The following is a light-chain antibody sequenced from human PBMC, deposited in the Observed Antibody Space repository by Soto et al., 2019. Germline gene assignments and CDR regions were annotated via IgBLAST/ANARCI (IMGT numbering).Light chain of an antibody. V-gene: IGLV2-14*01. CDR2: EVS. CDR3: SSYTSSSTVV. J-gene: IGLJ2*01. CDR1: SSDVGGYNY. Sequence: QSALTQPASVSGPPGQSITISCTGTSSDVGGYNYVSWYQQHPGKAPKLMIYEVSKRPSGVSNRFSGSKSGNTASLTISGLQAEDEGDYYCSSYTSSSTVVFGGGTKLTVL.